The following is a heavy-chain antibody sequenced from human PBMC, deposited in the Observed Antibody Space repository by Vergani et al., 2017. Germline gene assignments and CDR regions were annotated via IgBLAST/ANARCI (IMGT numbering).Heavy chain of an antibody. J-gene: IGHJ5*02. CDR3: ARDVRLLYNRFDP. CDR2: ISNDGSKK. V-gene: IGHV3-30*03. CDR1: GFSFSSHP. Sequence: QVQLAESGGGRVQPGRSLRLSCAASGFSFSSHPIHWVRQAPGKGLEWVAVISNDGSKKYYADSVKGRFTISRDNSKSTMYLQMNSLRDEDTGVYYCARDVRLLYNRFDPWGQGTLVTVSS. D-gene: IGHD1-14*01.